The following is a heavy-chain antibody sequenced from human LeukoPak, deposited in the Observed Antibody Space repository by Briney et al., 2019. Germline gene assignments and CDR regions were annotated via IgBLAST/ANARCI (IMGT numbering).Heavy chain of an antibody. CDR3: ARGNKPPYFDD. CDR2: ISADNGST. J-gene: IGHJ4*02. D-gene: IGHD2/OR15-2a*01. V-gene: IGHV1-18*01. Sequence: ASVKLSCKASGYTLTTNGISWVRQAPGPGLERMGWISADNGSTNYAQKVQGRISMTTDTSTSTAYMELRSLRSDDTAVYYCARGNKPPYFDDWGQGTLVTVSP. CDR1: GYTLTTNG.